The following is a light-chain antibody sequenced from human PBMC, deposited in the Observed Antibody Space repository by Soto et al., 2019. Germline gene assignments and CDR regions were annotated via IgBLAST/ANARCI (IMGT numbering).Light chain of an antibody. J-gene: IGKJ1*01. CDR3: QQYYSTPRT. Sequence: DIVMTQSPYSLAVSLGERATINCKCSDSVLYSSNNKNYLAWYQQKPGQPPKLLIYWASTRESGVPDRFSGSGSGTDFTLTISSLQAEDVAVYYCQQYYSTPRTFGQGTKVDIK. CDR2: WAS. CDR1: DSVLYSSNNKNY. V-gene: IGKV4-1*01.